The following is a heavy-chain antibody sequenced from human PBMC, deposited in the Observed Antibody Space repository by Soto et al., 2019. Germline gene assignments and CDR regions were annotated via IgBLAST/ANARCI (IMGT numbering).Heavy chain of an antibody. Sequence: PSETLSLTCTVSGGSISSYYWSWIRQPPGKGLEWIGYIYYSGSTNYNPSLKSRVTISVDTSKNQFSLKLSSVTAADTAVYYCSREVGGDGYNYEGDYYYGMDVWGQGTTVTVSS. CDR3: SREVGGDGYNYEGDYYYGMDV. D-gene: IGHD5-12*01. V-gene: IGHV4-59*01. CDR1: GGSISSYY. CDR2: IYYSGST. J-gene: IGHJ6*02.